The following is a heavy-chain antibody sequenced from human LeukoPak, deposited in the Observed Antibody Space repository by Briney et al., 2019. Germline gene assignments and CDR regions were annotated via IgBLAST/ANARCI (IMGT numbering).Heavy chain of an antibody. D-gene: IGHD6-19*01. CDR2: ISWDGNIQ. J-gene: IGHJ4*02. CDR3: ARDYSGWYVFDY. Sequence: GGSLRLSCAASGFTFRSHAIHWVRQAPGKGLEWVAFISWDGNIQYYAESVKGRFTLSRDNSKNTVYLQMNSLRFEVTAVYHCARDYSGWYVFDYWGQGTLVAVSP. V-gene: IGHV3-30-3*01. CDR1: GFTFRSHA.